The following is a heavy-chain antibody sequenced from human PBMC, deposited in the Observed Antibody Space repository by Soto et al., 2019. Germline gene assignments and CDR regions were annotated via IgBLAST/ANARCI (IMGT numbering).Heavy chain of an antibody. V-gene: IGHV3-30-3*01. CDR2: ISYDGSNK. CDR1: GFTFSSYA. CDR3: ARDRLRYNWNDFPYYYYGMDV. D-gene: IGHD1-1*01. Sequence: QVQLVESGGGVVQPGRSLRLSCAASGFTFSSYAMHWVRQAPGKGLEWVAVISYDGSNKYYADSVKGRFTISRDNSKNTLYLPMNSLRDEDTAVYYCARDRLRYNWNDFPYYYYGMDVWGQGTTVTVSS. J-gene: IGHJ6*02.